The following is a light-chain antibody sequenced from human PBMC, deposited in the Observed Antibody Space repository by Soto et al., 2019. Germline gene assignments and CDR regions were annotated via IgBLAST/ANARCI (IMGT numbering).Light chain of an antibody. V-gene: IGKV1-39*01. CDR1: QSVSSY. CDR2: TTS. CDR3: QQYNLWPLT. J-gene: IGKJ4*01. Sequence: DIPMTQSASSLSASVGDRVTIPCRASQSVSSYVNWYQHKPGKAPKLLIFTTSSLESGVPSRFSGSGSGTEFTLTISSLLSEDFALYYCQQYNLWPLTFGGGTRVEIK.